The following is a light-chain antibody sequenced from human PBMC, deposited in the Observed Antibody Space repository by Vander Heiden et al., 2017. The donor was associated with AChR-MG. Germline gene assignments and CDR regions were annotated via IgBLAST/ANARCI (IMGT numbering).Light chain of an antibody. CDR2: GND. CDR3: AAWDDSLGGFWV. V-gene: IGLV1-47*02. J-gene: IGLJ1*01. Sequence: QSALTQPPSASGTPWQRVTIPCSGSTSNIGANDVVWYQHLPGTAPKLLIYGNDQRPSGVPDRFSGSKSGTSASLAISGLRSEDEADYSCAAWDDSLGGFWVFGTGTKVTVL. CDR1: TSNIGAND.